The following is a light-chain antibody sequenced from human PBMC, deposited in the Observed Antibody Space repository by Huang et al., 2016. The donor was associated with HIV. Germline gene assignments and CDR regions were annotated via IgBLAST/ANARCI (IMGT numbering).Light chain of an antibody. CDR1: QSVTSN. CDR2: SAS. Sequence: EVVMTQSTAILSVSPGERATLSCRASQSVTSNLAWYRQKPDQAPRLLIYSASTRATGIPARFSGSGSVTEFTLTISSLQSEDVAVYYCQHYNNWPWWTFGQGTKVEIK. V-gene: IGKV3-15*01. J-gene: IGKJ1*01. CDR3: QHYNNWPWWT.